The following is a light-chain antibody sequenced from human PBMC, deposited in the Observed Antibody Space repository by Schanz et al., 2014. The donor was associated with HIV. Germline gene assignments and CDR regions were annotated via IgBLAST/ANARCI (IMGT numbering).Light chain of an antibody. CDR3: CSYAGSNNLV. Sequence: QSALTQPASVSGSLGQSVTISCTGTSSDVGRYSRVCWFQHPPGTAPKLMIYDVSKRPSGVPDRFSGSKSGNTASLTISGLQAEDEADYYCCSYAGSNNLVFGGGTKLTVL. J-gene: IGLJ2*01. CDR2: DVS. CDR1: SSDVGRYSR. V-gene: IGLV2-18*02.